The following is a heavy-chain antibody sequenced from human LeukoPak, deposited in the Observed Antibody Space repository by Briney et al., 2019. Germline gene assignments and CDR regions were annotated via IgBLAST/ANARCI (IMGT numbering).Heavy chain of an antibody. CDR1: GGSISSGGYY. D-gene: IGHD3-10*01. J-gene: IGHJ5*02. CDR3: ARAGLLWFGGESWFDP. Sequence: PSETLSLTCTVSGGSISSGGYYWSWIRQHPGKGLEWIGYIYYSGSTYYNPSLKSRVTISVDTSKNQFSLKLSSVTAADTAVYYCARAGLLWFGGESWFDPWGQGTLVTVSS. V-gene: IGHV4-31*03. CDR2: IYYSGST.